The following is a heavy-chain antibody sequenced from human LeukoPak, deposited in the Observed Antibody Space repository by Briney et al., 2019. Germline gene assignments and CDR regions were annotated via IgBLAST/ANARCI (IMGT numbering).Heavy chain of an antibody. J-gene: IGHJ4*02. CDR2: VSGSGGST. Sequence: GGSLRLSCAASGFTVSSNYMSWVRQASGKGLEWVSAVSGSGGSTSYADSVKGRFTISRDNSKNTLYLQVNSLRAEDTAVYYCARLLLAAGTRYFDYWGQGTLVTVSS. CDR3: ARLLLAAGTRYFDY. D-gene: IGHD6-13*01. CDR1: GFTVSSNY. V-gene: IGHV3-23*01.